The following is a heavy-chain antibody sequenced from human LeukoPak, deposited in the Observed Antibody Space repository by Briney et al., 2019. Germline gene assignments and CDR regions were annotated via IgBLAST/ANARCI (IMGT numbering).Heavy chain of an antibody. CDR3: ARWVGATWAFDI. CDR1: GFTFSSYT. J-gene: IGHJ3*02. Sequence: GGSLRLSCAASGFTFSSYTMNWVRQAPGKGLEWVSSISSSSSSYIYYADSVKGRFTISRDNAKNSLYLQMNSLRAEDTAVYYCARWVGATWAFDIWGQGTMVTVSS. V-gene: IGHV3-21*06. D-gene: IGHD1-26*01. CDR2: ISSSSSSYI.